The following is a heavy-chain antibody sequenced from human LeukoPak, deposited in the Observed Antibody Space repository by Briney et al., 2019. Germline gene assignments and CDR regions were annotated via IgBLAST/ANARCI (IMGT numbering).Heavy chain of an antibody. CDR2: ISVSGYSS. D-gene: IGHD2-8*01. CDR3: ARVGHHIGTNGYFHFDF. CDR1: GFIFTNYA. Sequence: PGGSLRLSCTASGFIFTNYALTWVRQGPGKGLEWVSYISVSGYSSYYADSVQGRFTISRDSSKKTLFLQMNSLRAEDTALYHCARVGHHIGTNGYFHFDFWGQGALVTVSS. J-gene: IGHJ4*02. V-gene: IGHV3-23*01.